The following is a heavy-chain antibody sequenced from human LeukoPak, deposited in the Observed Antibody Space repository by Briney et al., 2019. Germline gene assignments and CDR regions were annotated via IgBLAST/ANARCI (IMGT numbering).Heavy chain of an antibody. CDR2: IDPYNGNT. J-gene: IGHJ4*02. Sequence: GASVKVSCKTSGYNFNSYGISWVRQAPGQGLEWMGWIDPYNGNTNYAQKVQGRVSMTTDTSTSTAYMELRGLRFDDTAIYYCARVERKWELLGGRYFDYWGQGTLISVSS. CDR3: ARVERKWELLGGRYFDY. CDR1: GYNFNSYG. D-gene: IGHD1-26*01. V-gene: IGHV1-18*01.